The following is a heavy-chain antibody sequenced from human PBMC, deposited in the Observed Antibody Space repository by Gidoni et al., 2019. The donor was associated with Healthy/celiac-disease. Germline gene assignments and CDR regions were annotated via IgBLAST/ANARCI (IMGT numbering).Heavy chain of an antibody. CDR3: ARDYGSGSYYYYGMDV. V-gene: IGHV1-2*04. J-gene: IGHJ6*02. CDR1: GYTFTGYY. D-gene: IGHD3-10*01. CDR2: INPNSGGT. Sequence: QVQLVQSGAEVKKPGASVKVSCKASGYTFTGYYMHWVRQAPGQGLEWMGWINPNSGGTNYAQKFQGWVTMTRDTSISTAYMELSRLRSDDTAVYYCARDYGSGSYYYYGMDVWGQGTTVTVSS.